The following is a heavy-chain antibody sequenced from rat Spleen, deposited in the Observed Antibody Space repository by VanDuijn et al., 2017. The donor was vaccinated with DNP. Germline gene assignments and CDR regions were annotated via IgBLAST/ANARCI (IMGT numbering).Heavy chain of an antibody. Sequence: EVQLVETGGGLVQPGRSLKLSCVASGFTFSGYWMFWVRQPPGKGLEWVASINADGGNSYYRDSVKGRFTISRDNAKNTLYLQMNSLRSEDTATYYCARHGGNYWDHFDYWGQGVMVTVSS. V-gene: IGHV5-58*01. J-gene: IGHJ2*01. CDR2: INADGGNS. D-gene: IGHD1-11*01. CDR3: ARHGGNYWDHFDY. CDR1: GFTFSGYW.